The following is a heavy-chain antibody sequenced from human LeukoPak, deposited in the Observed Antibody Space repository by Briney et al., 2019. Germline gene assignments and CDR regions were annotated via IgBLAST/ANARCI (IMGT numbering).Heavy chain of an antibody. V-gene: IGHV2-70*11. J-gene: IGHJ3*02. CDR3: ARIMTTVTHDAFDI. Sequence: SGPALVKATQTLTLTCTFSGFSLTTNGMCVSWIRQPPGKALEWLARIDWDGDNYYSTSLRTRLTIPKDTSKNQVVLTMTNMDPVDTATYYCARIMTTVTHDAFDIWGQGTMVTASS. D-gene: IGHD4-17*01. CDR1: GFSLTTNGMC. CDR2: IDWDGDN.